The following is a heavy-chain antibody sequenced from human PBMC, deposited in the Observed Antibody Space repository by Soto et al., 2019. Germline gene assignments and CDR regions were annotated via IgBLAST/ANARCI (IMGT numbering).Heavy chain of an antibody. Sequence: QLQLQESGPGLVKPSETLSLTCTVSGGSISSSSYYWGWIRQPPGKGLEWIGSIYYSGSTYYNPSLKSRVTLSVDTSKNQFSLKLSSVTAADTAVYYCARSLAIGWYFDLWGRGTLVTVSS. V-gene: IGHV4-39*01. CDR2: IYYSGST. J-gene: IGHJ2*01. CDR1: GGSISSSSYY. D-gene: IGHD5-18*01. CDR3: ARSLAIGWYFDL.